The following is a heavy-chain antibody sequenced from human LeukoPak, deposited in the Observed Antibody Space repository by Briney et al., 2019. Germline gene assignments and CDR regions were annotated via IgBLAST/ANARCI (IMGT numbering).Heavy chain of an antibody. CDR2: IYYSGSA. J-gene: IGHJ6*03. V-gene: IGHV4-59*08. Sequence: SETLSLTCTVSGDSISSYYWSWIRQPPGKGLEWIGYIYYSGSANYNPSLKSRVTISVDTSKNHFSLKLSSVTAADTAVYYCASSRGYSSSLWYYYMDVWGKGTTVTVSS. CDR3: ASSRGYSSSLWYYYMDV. D-gene: IGHD6-13*01. CDR1: GDSISSYY.